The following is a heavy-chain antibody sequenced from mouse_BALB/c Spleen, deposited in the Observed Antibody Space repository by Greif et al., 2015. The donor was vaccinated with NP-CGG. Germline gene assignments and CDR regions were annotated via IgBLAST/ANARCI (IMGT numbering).Heavy chain of an antibody. J-gene: IGHJ3*01. CDR2: IDPANGNT. CDR3: ASRGDDYDAWFAY. D-gene: IGHD2-4*01. V-gene: IGHV14-3*02. CDR1: GFNIKDTY. Sequence: EVKLMESGAELVKPGASVKLSCTASGFNIKDTYMHWVKQRPEQGLEWIGRIDPANGNTKYDPKFQGKATITADTSSNTAYLQLSSLTSEDTAVYYCASRGDDYDAWFAYWGQGTLVTVSA.